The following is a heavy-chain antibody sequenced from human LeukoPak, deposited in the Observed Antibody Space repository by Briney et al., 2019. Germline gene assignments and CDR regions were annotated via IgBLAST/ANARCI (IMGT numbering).Heavy chain of an antibody. Sequence: GGSLRLSCTASGVTVSSNYMGWVRQAPGKGLEWVSVRHGGGNTWYAHSVKGRFTISSDQSKSTLYLQMNSLRADDTAVYYCARDHPDRSGYSVIWGQGTLVTVSS. CDR2: RHGGGNT. CDR1: GVTVSSNY. J-gene: IGHJ4*02. CDR3: ARDHPDRSGYSVI. V-gene: IGHV3-53*01. D-gene: IGHD3-22*01.